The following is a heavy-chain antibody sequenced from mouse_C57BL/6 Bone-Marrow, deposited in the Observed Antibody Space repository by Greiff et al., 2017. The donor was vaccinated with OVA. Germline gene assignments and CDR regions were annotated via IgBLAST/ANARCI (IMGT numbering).Heavy chain of an antibody. CDR1: GFTFSDYY. Sequence: EVKVEESEGGLVQPGSSMKLSCTASGFTFSDYYMAWVRQVPEKGLEWVANINYDGSSTYYLDSLKSRFIISRDNAKNILYLQMSSLKSEDTATYYCARERGGNYVGGYWYFDVWGTGTTVTVSS. J-gene: IGHJ1*03. CDR3: ARERGGNYVGGYWYFDV. V-gene: IGHV5-16*01. CDR2: INYDGSST. D-gene: IGHD2-1*01.